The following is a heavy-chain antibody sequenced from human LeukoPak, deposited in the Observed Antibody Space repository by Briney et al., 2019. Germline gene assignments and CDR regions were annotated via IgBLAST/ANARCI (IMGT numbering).Heavy chain of an antibody. CDR3: ATGHHYCGGDCPFYGMDV. CDR2: FDPEDGET. V-gene: IGHV1-24*01. J-gene: IGHJ6*02. Sequence: ASVKVSCKVSGYTLIELSMHWVRQAPGKGLEWMGGFDPEDGETIYAQKFQGRVTMTEDTSTDTAYMELSSLRSEDTAVYYCATGHHYCGGDCPFYGMDVWGQGTTVTVFS. CDR1: GYTLIELS. D-gene: IGHD2-21*02.